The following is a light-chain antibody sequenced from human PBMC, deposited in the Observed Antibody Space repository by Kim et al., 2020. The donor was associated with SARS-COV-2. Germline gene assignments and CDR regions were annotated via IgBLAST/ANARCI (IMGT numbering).Light chain of an antibody. Sequence: QSVLTQPASVSGSPVQSITISCTGTDSDIGGYNYVSWYQQHPGKAPKLMIYDVSHRPSGVSIRFSGSKSGNTASLTISGLQADDEADYYCSSCTSSDTLVFGGGTKLTVL. J-gene: IGLJ2*01. CDR1: DSDIGGYNY. CDR2: DVS. CDR3: SSCTSSDTLV. V-gene: IGLV2-14*03.